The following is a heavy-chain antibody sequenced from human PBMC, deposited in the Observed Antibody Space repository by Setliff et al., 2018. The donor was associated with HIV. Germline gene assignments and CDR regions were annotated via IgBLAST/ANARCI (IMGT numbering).Heavy chain of an antibody. Sequence: ASVKVSCKAFGYTFSTNAIHWVRQAPGQRLEWMGYINAGDDNTRYSEKFQGRVTITRDTSAYTAYMELSSLRSEDTAVYYCARGSCSGCYLSDYWGLGTLVTVSS. J-gene: IGHJ4*02. V-gene: IGHV1-3*01. D-gene: IGHD6-19*01. CDR1: GYTFSTNA. CDR3: ARGSCSGCYLSDY. CDR2: INAGDDNT.